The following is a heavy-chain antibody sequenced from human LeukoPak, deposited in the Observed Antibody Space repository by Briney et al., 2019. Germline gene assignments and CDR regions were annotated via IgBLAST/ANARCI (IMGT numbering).Heavy chain of an antibody. CDR2: IKQDGSEK. Sequence: SGGSLRLSCAASGFIFSSYWMSWVRQAPGKGLEWVANIKQDGSEKYYVDSVKGRFTISRDNSKKTVSLQMNSLRVEDTAVYYCAKEDSPGWYGIDFWGQGTQVTVSS. J-gene: IGHJ4*02. V-gene: IGHV3-7*04. CDR3: AKEDSPGWYGIDF. D-gene: IGHD6-19*01. CDR1: GFIFSSYW.